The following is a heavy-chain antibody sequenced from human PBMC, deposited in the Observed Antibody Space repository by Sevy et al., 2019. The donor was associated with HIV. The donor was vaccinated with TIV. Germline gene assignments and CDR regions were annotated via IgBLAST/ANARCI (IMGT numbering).Heavy chain of an antibody. CDR1: GFTFSSYW. D-gene: IGHD3-16*02. Sequence: GGSLRLSCAASGFTFSSYWMSWVHQAPGKGLEWVANIKQDGSEKYYVDSVKGRFTISRDNAKNSLYLQMNSLRAEDTAVYYCAREPYYDYVWGSYPLGAFDIWGQGTMVTVSS. CDR2: IKQDGSEK. V-gene: IGHV3-7*01. CDR3: AREPYYDYVWGSYPLGAFDI. J-gene: IGHJ3*02.